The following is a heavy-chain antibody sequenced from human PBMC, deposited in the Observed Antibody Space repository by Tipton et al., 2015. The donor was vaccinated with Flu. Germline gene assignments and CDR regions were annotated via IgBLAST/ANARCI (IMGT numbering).Heavy chain of an antibody. CDR2: IFHSGNT. Sequence: TLSLTCAVSGNSIRSSNYYWGWIRQPPGKGLEWIGNIFHSGNTYHNPSLKSRVTISVDTSKNQFSLKLISVTAADTAVYYCAKRDYSNHVSEPKNCFDPWGQGTLVSVPS. CDR1: GNSIRSSNYY. J-gene: IGHJ5*02. D-gene: IGHD4-11*01. V-gene: IGHV4-38-2*01. CDR3: AKRDYSNHVSEPKNCFDP.